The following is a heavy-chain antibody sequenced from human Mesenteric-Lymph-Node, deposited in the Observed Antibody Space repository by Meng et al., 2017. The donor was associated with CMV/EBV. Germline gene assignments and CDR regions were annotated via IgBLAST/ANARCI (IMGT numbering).Heavy chain of an antibody. V-gene: IGHV1-2*02. J-gene: IGHJ5*02. D-gene: IGHD2-21*01. Sequence: YTFNSFYRHGVRQAPGQGLEWMGWVNPNLGDNSYAQQFQGRVTMPRDSSISTAYMELSGLRSDDTAVYYCARDGVVCGDTTCRGFYSWGQGTLVTVSS. CDR2: VNPNLGDN. CDR3: ARDGVVCGDTTCRGFYS. CDR1: YTFNSFY.